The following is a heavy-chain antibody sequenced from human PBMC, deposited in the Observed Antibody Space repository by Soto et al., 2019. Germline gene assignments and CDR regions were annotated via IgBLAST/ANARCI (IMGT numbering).Heavy chain of an antibody. CDR1: GGYIDSSTYY. Sequence: SETLSLTCTVSGGYIDSSTYYWGWIRQPPGKGLEWIGSIFYNGNTFYNPSLKSRITISVDTSKNQFSLKLSSVTAADTAVYYCARHSTGYYYSWFDPWGQGTLVTVSS. CDR2: IFYNGNT. CDR3: ARHSTGYYYSWFDP. D-gene: IGHD3-22*01. V-gene: IGHV4-39*01. J-gene: IGHJ5*02.